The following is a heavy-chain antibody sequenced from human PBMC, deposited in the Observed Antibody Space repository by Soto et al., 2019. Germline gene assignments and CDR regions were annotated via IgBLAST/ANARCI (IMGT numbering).Heavy chain of an antibody. J-gene: IGHJ4*02. CDR2: INPNSGGT. D-gene: IGHD2-2*01. Sequence: QVQPVQSGAEVKKPGASVKVSCKASGYTFTGYYIHWVRQAPGQGLEWMGWINPNSGGTSYAQKFQGRVTLTRDTSISTAYMELSRLRSDDTAVYYCARLTVPLDIVVLPAASYDFWGQGTLVTVSS. CDR3: ARLTVPLDIVVLPAASYDF. CDR1: GYTFTGYY. V-gene: IGHV1-2*02.